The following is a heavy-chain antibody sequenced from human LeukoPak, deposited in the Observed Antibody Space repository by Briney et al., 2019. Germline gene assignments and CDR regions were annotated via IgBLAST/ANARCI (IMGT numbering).Heavy chain of an antibody. CDR1: GGSISSGGYS. CDR2: IYHSGST. CDR3: ARVRWDGSGSYYNFDY. Sequence: PSQTLSLTCAVSGGSISSGGYSWSWIRQPPGKGLEWIGYIYHSGSTYYNPSLKSRVTISVDRSKNQFSLKLSSVTAADTAVYYCARVRWDGSGSYYNFDYWGQGTLVTVSS. D-gene: IGHD3-10*01. J-gene: IGHJ4*02. V-gene: IGHV4-30-2*01.